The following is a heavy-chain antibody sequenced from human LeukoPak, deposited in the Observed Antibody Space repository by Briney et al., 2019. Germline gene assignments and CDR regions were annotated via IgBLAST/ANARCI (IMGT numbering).Heavy chain of an antibody. CDR1: GGTFSRYA. CDR3: ARLGYYDILTGLD. Sequence: GASVKVSCKASGGTFSRYAISWVRQAPGQGLEWMGGIIPIFGTANYAQKFQGRVTITADESTSTAYMELSSLRSEDTAVYYCARLGYYDILTGLDWGQGTLVTVSS. D-gene: IGHD3-9*01. V-gene: IGHV1-69*13. J-gene: IGHJ4*02. CDR2: IIPIFGTA.